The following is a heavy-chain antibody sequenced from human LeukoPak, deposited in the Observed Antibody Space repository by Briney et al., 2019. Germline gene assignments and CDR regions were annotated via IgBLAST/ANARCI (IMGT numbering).Heavy chain of an antibody. CDR2: ISGSGGST. D-gene: IGHD1-26*01. CDR3: AKDLGVGAITNYYYYMDV. J-gene: IGHJ6*03. V-gene: IGHV3-23*01. CDR1: GFTFSSYA. Sequence: GGSLRLSCAASGFTFSSYAMSWVRQAPGKGLEWVSSISGSGGSTYYADSVKGRFTISRDNSKNTLYLQMNSLRAEDTAVYYCAKDLGVGAITNYYYYMDVWGKGTTVTDSS.